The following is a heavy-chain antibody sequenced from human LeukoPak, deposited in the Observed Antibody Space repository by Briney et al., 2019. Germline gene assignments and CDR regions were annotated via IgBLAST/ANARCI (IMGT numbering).Heavy chain of an antibody. CDR1: GFTFGDYA. CDR2: IRSKAYGGTT. J-gene: IGHJ6*03. V-gene: IGHV3-49*04. CDR3: TSNHYDISYYYYYYMDV. Sequence: PGGSLRLSCTASGFTFGDYAMSWVRQAPGKGLEWVGFIRSKAYGGTTEYAASVKGRFTISRDDSKSIAYLQMNSLKTEDTAVYYCTSNHYDISYYYYYYMDVWGEGTTVTISS. D-gene: IGHD3-9*01.